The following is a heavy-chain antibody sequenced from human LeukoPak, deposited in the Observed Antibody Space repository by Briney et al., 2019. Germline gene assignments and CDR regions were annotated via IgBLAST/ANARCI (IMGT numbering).Heavy chain of an antibody. V-gene: IGHV4-59*12. CDR3: APTQMRTMTTLFPSTGAPIDT. D-gene: IGHD3-3*01. J-gene: IGHJ5*02. Sequence: SEPLSLTCTVSVGPNRTYVGNGLPQPPQKALEWSGYIYYSRSTLYKPSHKKRVTISVDTSTNQFSPKLTSVTAADTAIYYCAPTQMRTMTTLFPSTGAPIDTWGQGSLFTVSS. CDR2: IYYSRST. CDR1: VGPNRTYV.